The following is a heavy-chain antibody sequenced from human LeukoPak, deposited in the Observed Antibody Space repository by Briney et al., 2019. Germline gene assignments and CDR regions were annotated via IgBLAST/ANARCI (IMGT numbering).Heavy chain of an antibody. CDR3: ARVRKDYYVSTGYWAGLYNWFDP. J-gene: IGHJ5*02. CDR1: GYSISTGYY. V-gene: IGHV4-38-2*02. D-gene: IGHD3-22*01. CDR2: IYHSGTT. Sequence: AETLSLTCTVSGYSISTGYYWGWIRQPPGKGLEWIGSIYHSGTTYYNPSLKSRVTISVDTSKNQFSLKLSSVTAADTAVYYCARVRKDYYVSTGYWAGLYNWFDPWGQGTLVTVSS.